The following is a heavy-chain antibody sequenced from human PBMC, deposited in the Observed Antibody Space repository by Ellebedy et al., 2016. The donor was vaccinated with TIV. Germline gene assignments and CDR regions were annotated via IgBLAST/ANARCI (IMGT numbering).Heavy chain of an antibody. D-gene: IGHD1-1*01. V-gene: IGHV3-23*01. CDR3: VKGSGTMDV. CDR2: ISSSGIT. CDR1: GFTFSASG. Sequence: GESLKISCAASGFTFSASGMTWARQAPGKGLEWVSSISSSGITYYADCVRGRFTISRDNSKNTLYLQMNSPRAEDTDKYECVKGSGTMDVWGQGTTVTVSS. J-gene: IGHJ6*02.